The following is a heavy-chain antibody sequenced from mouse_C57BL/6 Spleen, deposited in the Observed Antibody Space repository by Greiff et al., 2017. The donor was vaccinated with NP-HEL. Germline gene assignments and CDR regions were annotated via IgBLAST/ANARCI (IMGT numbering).Heavy chain of an antibody. Sequence: QVQLQQSGAELARPGASVKLSCKASGYTFTSYGISWVKQRTGQGLEWIGEIYPRRGNTYYNEKFKGKATLTADKSSSTAYMELRSLTSEDSAVYFCARERDYGSSYFDYWGQGTTLTVSS. CDR3: ARERDYGSSYFDY. CDR2: IYPRRGNT. V-gene: IGHV1-81*01. D-gene: IGHD1-1*01. J-gene: IGHJ2*01. CDR1: GYTFTSYG.